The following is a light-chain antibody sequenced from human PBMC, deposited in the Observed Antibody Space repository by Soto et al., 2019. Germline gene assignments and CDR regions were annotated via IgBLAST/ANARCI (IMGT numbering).Light chain of an antibody. Sequence: EIVLTQSPDTLSLSPGERGTLSCRASQSVASNSLAWYQQKPGQAPRLLIYGASSRATGIPDRFRGFGSGTDFTLTISRLEPEDFAVYYCQQYNNWPPITFGQGTRLEMK. CDR3: QQYNNWPPIT. CDR1: QSVASNS. V-gene: IGKV3-20*01. CDR2: GAS. J-gene: IGKJ5*01.